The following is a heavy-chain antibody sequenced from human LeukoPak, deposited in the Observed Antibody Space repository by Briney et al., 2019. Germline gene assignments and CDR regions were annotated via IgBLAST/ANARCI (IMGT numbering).Heavy chain of an antibody. D-gene: IGHD3-3*01. CDR2: IIPIFGTA. CDR1: GGTFSSCA. CDR3: ARVEPYDFWSGYYNIDY. Sequence: GASVKVSCKASGGTFSSCAISWVRQAPGQGLEWMGGIIPIFGTANYAQKFQGRVTITADESTSTAYMELSSLRSEDTAVYYCARVEPYDFWSGYYNIDYWGQGTLVTVSS. V-gene: IGHV1-69*13. J-gene: IGHJ4*02.